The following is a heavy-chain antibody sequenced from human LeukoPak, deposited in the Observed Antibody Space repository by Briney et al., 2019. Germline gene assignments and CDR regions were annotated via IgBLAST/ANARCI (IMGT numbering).Heavy chain of an antibody. V-gene: IGHV4-59*01. CDR1: GGSISNYY. CDR2: IYYSGST. Sequence: SETLSLTCTVSGGSISNYYWSWIRQPPGKGLEWIGYIYYSGSTNYNPPLRSRVTISVDTSKTQFSLKLSSVTAADTAVYYCARSHGSGSYYNLNDDWGQGTLVTVSS. D-gene: IGHD3-10*01. CDR3: ARSHGSGSYYNLNDD. J-gene: IGHJ4*02.